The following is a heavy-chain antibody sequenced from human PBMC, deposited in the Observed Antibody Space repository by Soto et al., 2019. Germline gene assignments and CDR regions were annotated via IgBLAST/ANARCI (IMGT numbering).Heavy chain of an antibody. V-gene: IGHV3-23*01. CDR2: ISVGGGST. CDR3: AKTETFNGYYNAFDY. J-gene: IGHJ4*02. D-gene: IGHD3-9*01. Sequence: GGSLRLSCAASGFSFAGYALTWGRLAPGKGLEWVASISVGGGSTYYTDSVKGRFSISRDNSNRVVYLQMGSLTAGDTAVYYCAKTETFNGYYNAFDYWGQGTRVTVSS. CDR1: GFSFAGYA.